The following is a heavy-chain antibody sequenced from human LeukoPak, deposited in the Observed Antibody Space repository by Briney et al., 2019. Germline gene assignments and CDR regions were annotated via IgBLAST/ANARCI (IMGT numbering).Heavy chain of an antibody. D-gene: IGHD2-2*01. V-gene: IGHV5-10-1*01. J-gene: IGHJ6*02. CDR2: IDPSDSYT. CDR1: GYTFTSYW. CDR3: ARTVAPAAMMPTQRYGMDV. Sequence: KVSCKASGYTFTSYWISWVRQMPGKGLEWMGRIDPSDSYTNYSPSFQGHVTISADKSISTAYLQWSSLKASDTAMYYCARTVAPAAMMPTQRYGMDVWGQGTTVTVSS.